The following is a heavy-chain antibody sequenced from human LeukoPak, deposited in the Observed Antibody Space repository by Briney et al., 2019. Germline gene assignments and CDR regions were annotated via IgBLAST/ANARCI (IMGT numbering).Heavy chain of an antibody. CDR3: ARHILGYCSSTSCYGLYYFDY. V-gene: IGHV4-59*08. J-gene: IGHJ4*02. CDR2: IYYSGST. Sequence: PSETLSLTCTVSGGSISSYYWSWIRQPPGKGLEWIGYIYYSGSTNTNPSLKSRVTISVDTSKNQFSLKLSSVTAADTAVYYCARHILGYCSSTSCYGLYYFDYWGQGTLVTVSS. CDR1: GGSISSYY. D-gene: IGHD2-2*01.